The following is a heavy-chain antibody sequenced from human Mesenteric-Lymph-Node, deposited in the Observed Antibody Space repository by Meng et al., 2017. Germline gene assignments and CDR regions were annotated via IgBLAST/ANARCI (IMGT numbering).Heavy chain of an antibody. J-gene: IGHJ4*02. V-gene: IGHV4-39*07. CDR2: IYYSGST. CDR1: GGSISSSSYY. Sequence: SETLSLTCTVSGGSISSSSYYWGWIRQPPGKGLEWIGSIYYSGSTYYNPSLKSRVTISVDTSKNQFSLRLSSVTAADTAVYYCARGNQAGSGSYYKSLFTATLIINWGQGTLVTVSS. CDR3: ARGNQAGSGSYYKSLFTATLIIN. D-gene: IGHD3-10*01.